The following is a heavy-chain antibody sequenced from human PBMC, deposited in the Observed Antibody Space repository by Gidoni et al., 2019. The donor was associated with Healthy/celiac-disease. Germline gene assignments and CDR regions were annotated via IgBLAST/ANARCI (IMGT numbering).Heavy chain of an antibody. CDR2: ISYDGSNK. CDR1: GFTFSSYG. V-gene: IGHV3-30*18. J-gene: IGHJ4*02. CDR3: AKGQAIAAAPPTDY. Sequence: QVQLVESGGGVVQPGRSLRLSCAASGFTFSSYGMHWVRQAPGKGLEWVAVISYDGSNKYYADSVKGRFTISRDNSKNTLYLQMNSLRAEDTAVYYCAKGQAIAAAPPTDYWGQGTLVTVSS. D-gene: IGHD6-13*01.